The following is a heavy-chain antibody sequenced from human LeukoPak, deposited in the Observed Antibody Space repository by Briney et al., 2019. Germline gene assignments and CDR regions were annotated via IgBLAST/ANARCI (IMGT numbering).Heavy chain of an antibody. Sequence: SETLSLTCTVSGGSISSYYRSWIRQPPGKGLEWIGYIYYSGSTNYNPSLKSRVTISVDTSKNQFSLKLSSVTAADTAVYYCATSLFDFDAFDIWGQGTMVTVSS. CDR3: ATSLFDFDAFDI. V-gene: IGHV4-59*01. J-gene: IGHJ3*02. D-gene: IGHD3-9*01. CDR2: IYYSGST. CDR1: GGSISSYY.